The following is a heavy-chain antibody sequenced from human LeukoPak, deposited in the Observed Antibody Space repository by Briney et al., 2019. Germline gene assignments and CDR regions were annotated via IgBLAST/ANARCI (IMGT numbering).Heavy chain of an antibody. CDR2: IYYSGST. J-gene: IGHJ4*02. CDR3: ARVSYCAGDCHSRRFDY. CDR1: GGSISSYY. V-gene: IGHV4-59*01. Sequence: PSETLSLTCTVSGGSISSYYWSWIRQPPGKGLEWIGYIYYSGSTNYNPSLKSRVTISIDTSKNQFSLRLSSVTAADTAVYYCARVSYCAGDCHSRRFDYWGQGTLVAVSS. D-gene: IGHD2-21*02.